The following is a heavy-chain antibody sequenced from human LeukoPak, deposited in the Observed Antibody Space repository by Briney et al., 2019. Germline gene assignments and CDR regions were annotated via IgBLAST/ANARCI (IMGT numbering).Heavy chain of an antibody. CDR2: MNHSGST. CDR3: ARGGYSYGYRDYYYGMDV. V-gene: IGHV4-34*01. J-gene: IGHJ6*02. Sequence: SETLSLTCAVYGGSFSGYYWSWIRQPPGKGLEWIGEMNHSGSTNYNPSLKSRVTISVDTSKNQFSLKLSSVTAADTAVYYCARGGYSYGYRDYYYGMDVWGQGTTVTVSS. CDR1: GGSFSGYY. D-gene: IGHD5-18*01.